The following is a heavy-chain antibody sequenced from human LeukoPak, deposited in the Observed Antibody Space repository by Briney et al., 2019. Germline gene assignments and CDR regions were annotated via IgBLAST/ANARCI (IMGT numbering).Heavy chain of an antibody. V-gene: IGHV3-30*18. CDR3: AKDRDKYCSGGSCFSDY. D-gene: IGHD2-15*01. CDR1: GFTSSSYG. CDR2: ISYDGSNK. Sequence: GRSLRLSCAASGFTSSSYGMHWVRQAPGKGLEWVAVISYDGSNKYYADSVKGRFTISRDNSKNTLYLQMNSLRAEDTAVYYCAKDRDKYCSGGSCFSDYWGQGTLVTVSS. J-gene: IGHJ4*02.